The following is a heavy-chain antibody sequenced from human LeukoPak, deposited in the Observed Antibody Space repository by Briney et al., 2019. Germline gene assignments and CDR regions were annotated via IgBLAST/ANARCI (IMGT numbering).Heavy chain of an antibody. CDR2: IKADGGEK. CDR3: ARDYYYGSGIVGYYYMDV. CDR1: GFTFSTYW. J-gene: IGHJ6*03. D-gene: IGHD3-10*01. Sequence: PGGSLRLSCAASGFTFSTYWMNWFRQTPGKGLEWVAKIKADGGEKDHVASVKGRFTISRDNAKNSLYLQMNSLRAEDTAVYYCARDYYYGSGIVGYYYMDVWGKGTTVTISS. V-gene: IGHV3-7*01.